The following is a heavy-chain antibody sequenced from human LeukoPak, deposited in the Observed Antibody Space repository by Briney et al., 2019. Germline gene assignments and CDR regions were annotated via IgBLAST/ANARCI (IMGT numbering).Heavy chain of an antibody. CDR2: INSDGSST. J-gene: IGHJ3*02. V-gene: IGHV3-74*01. CDR3: ARDTAYYDFWSGYYYDAFDI. D-gene: IGHD3-3*01. CDR1: GFTFSSYW. Sequence: GGSLRLSCAASGFTFSSYWMHWVRQAPGKGLVWVSRINSDGSSTSYADSVKGRFTISRDNAKNTLYLQMNSLRAEDAAVYYCARDTAYYDFWSGYYYDAFDIWGQGTMVTVSS.